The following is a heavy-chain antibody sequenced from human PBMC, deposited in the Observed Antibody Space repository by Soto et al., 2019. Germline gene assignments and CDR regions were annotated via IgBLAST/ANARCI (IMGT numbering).Heavy chain of an antibody. D-gene: IGHD2-15*01. J-gene: IGHJ4*02. CDR1: GGTFSSYA. Sequence: QVQLVQSGAEVKKPGSSVKVSCKASGGTFSSYAISWVRQAPGQGLEWMGGIIPIFGTANYAQKFQGRVTITADESTSTAYMGLSSLRSEDTAVYYCAREGGHCSGGSCYFDYWGQGTLVTVSS. CDR2: IIPIFGTA. V-gene: IGHV1-69*12. CDR3: AREGGHCSGGSCYFDY.